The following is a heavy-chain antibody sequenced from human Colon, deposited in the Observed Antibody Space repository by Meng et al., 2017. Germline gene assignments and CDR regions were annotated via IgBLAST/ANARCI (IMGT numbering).Heavy chain of an antibody. Sequence: QGLLRESGPGLVKPSGTLSLTCTVSGGSISSNNWWSWVRQSPGRGLEWIGEIYQSGSTNYSPSLKSRVTISLDKSKNQFSLKVSYMTAADTAVYFCARVPTTVDPFESWGQGTLVTVSS. CDR1: GGSISSNNW. CDR2: IYQSGST. CDR3: ARVPTTVDPFES. V-gene: IGHV4-4*02. J-gene: IGHJ4*02. D-gene: IGHD4-23*01.